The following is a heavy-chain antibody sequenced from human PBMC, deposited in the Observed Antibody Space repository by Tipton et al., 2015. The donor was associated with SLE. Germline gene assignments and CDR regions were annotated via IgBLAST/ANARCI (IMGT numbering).Heavy chain of an antibody. V-gene: IGHV4-61*02. CDR1: GGSISSGSYY. J-gene: IGHJ2*01. CDR2: IYTSGST. CDR3: ASALPSYWYFDL. Sequence: TLSLTCTVSGGSISSGSYYWSWIRQPAGKGLEWIGRIYTSGSTNYNPSLKSRVTISVDTSKNQFSLKLSSVTAADTAVYYCASALPSYWYFDLCGRGTLVTVSS.